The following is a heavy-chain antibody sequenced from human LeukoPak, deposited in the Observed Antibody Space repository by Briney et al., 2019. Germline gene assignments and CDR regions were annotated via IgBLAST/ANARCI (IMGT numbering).Heavy chain of an antibody. Sequence: GGSLRLSCAASGFTFNTYRMNWVRQAPGKGLEWVSSISSTSSSIDYADSVKGRFTISRDNAKNSLYLQMNSLRAEDTAVYYCARAPGGSSSDYWGQGTLVTVSS. CDR1: GFTFNTYR. CDR2: ISSTSSSI. CDR3: ARAPGGSSSDY. V-gene: IGHV3-21*01. J-gene: IGHJ4*02. D-gene: IGHD6-6*01.